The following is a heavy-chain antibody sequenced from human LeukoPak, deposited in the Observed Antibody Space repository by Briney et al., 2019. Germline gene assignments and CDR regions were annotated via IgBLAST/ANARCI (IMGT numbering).Heavy chain of an antibody. Sequence: GGSLRLSCAASGFTISSYSMNWVRQAPGKGLEWVSYISSSSSTIYYADSVKGRFTISRDNAKNSLYLQMNSLRAEDTAVYYCARDREVPASYYYYYMDVWGKGTTVTVSS. CDR3: ARDREVPASYYYYYMDV. J-gene: IGHJ6*03. D-gene: IGHD2-2*01. CDR1: GFTISSYS. CDR2: ISSSSSTI. V-gene: IGHV3-48*01.